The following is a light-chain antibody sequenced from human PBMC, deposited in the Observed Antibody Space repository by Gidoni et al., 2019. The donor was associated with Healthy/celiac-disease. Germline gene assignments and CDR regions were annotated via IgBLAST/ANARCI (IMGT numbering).Light chain of an antibody. V-gene: IGLV9-49*01. CDR2: VGTGGLVG. CDR3: VADHCSGSNFVYV. J-gene: IGLJ1*01. CDR1: SGYRNYK. Sequence: QPVMTQPPSAAASMGAAVTLTCTLSSGYRNYKVDWYQQSPGKGPRFVMRVGTGGLVGSKGDCIPDRFSFLGSGLNRYLTIKNIHEEDASDYHCVADHCSGSNFVYVFGTGTKVXV.